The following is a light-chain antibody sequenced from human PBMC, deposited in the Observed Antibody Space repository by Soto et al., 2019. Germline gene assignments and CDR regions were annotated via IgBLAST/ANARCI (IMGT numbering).Light chain of an antibody. Sequence: EIVLTQSPGTLSLSPGERATLSCRASQSVSSSHLAWCQHKPGQAPRLLIYAASSRDTGSPDRVSGGGAGTEFTLTISRLEPEDFEVYYCQQYGYSTITFGPGTRLEIK. J-gene: IGKJ5*01. V-gene: IGKV3-20*01. CDR2: AAS. CDR1: QSVSSSH. CDR3: QQYGYSTIT.